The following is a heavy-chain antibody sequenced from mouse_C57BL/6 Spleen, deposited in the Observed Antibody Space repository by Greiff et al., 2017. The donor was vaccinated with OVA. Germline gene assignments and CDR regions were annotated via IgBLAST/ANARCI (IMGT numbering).Heavy chain of an antibody. CDR3: ARGDGSRYFDV. J-gene: IGHJ1*03. CDR2: IDPSDSET. Sequence: QVQLQQPGAELVRPGSSVKLSCKASGYTFTSYWMHWVKQRPIQGLEWIGNIDPSDSETHYNQKFKDKATLTVDKSSSTAYMQLSSLTSEDSAVYYCARGDGSRYFDVWGTGTTVTVSS. CDR1: GYTFTSYW. V-gene: IGHV1-52*01. D-gene: IGHD1-1*01.